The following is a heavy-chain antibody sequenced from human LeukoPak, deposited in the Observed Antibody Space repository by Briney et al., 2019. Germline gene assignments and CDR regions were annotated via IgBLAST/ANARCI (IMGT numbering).Heavy chain of an antibody. J-gene: IGHJ1*01. CDR3: ASAREYCGSAECYEYFQH. Sequence: GASVTVTCSASGYSITEYYMHWVGRPPPQKGQERVWVNPHSGGENYAENFQHRVTMTRDTYISTAYMELSSLRYDDTALYYCASAREYCGSAECYEYFQHWGQGTLVIVSS. D-gene: IGHD2-21*01. CDR1: GYSITEYY. CDR2: VNPHSGGE. V-gene: IGHV1-2*02.